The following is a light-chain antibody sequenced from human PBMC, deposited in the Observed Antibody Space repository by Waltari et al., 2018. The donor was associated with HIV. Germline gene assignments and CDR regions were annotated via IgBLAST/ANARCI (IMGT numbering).Light chain of an antibody. CDR1: ASNIGAGFD. Sequence: TQPPSVSGAPGQSVSISCSGNASNIGAGFDVLWYRQSPRTAPKLVIYGDTVRPSGVTDRFSGSRSLNAVSLDISGLRAEDAGDYYCQSYDISLTGLWVFGGGTKLTVL. V-gene: IGLV1-40*01. CDR2: GDT. J-gene: IGLJ3*02. CDR3: QSYDISLTGLWV.